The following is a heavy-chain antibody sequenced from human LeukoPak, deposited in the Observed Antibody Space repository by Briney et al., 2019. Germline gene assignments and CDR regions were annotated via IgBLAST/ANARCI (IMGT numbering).Heavy chain of an antibody. V-gene: IGHV1-18*01. CDR1: GYTFTNYG. D-gene: IGHD3-22*01. CDR2: ISAYNGNT. CDR3: ARDLLSYYDSGGYYYRDYYYMDV. J-gene: IGHJ6*03. Sequence: ASVKVSCKASGYTFTNYGISWVRQAPGQGLEWMGWISAYNGNTNYAQKLQGRVTMTTDTSTSTGYMELRSLRSDDTAVYYCARDLLSYYDSGGYYYRDYYYMDVWGKGTTVTVSS.